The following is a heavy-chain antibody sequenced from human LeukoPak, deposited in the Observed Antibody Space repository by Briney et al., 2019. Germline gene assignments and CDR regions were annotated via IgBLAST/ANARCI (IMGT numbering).Heavy chain of an antibody. J-gene: IGHJ6*03. V-gene: IGHV4-59*08. Sequence: SETLSLTCTFSGVSISNYYWNWIRQPPGKGLEWIGNIYYTGNTNYNPSLKSRVTISVDTSKNQFSLKLSSVTAADTAVYYCARQKGVLLHYYYYMDVWGKGTTVTISS. CDR2: IYYTGNT. CDR3: ARQKGVLLHYYYYMDV. D-gene: IGHD3-10*01. CDR1: GVSISNYY.